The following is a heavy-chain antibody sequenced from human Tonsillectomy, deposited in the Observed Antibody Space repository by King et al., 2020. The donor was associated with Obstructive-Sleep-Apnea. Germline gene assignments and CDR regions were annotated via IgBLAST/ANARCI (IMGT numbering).Heavy chain of an antibody. CDR1: GFTFSSYG. CDR2: ISYDGSNK. J-gene: IGHJ3*02. Sequence: QVQLVESGGGVVQPGRSLRLSCAASGFTFSSYGMHWVRQAPGKGLEWVAVISYDGSNKYYADSVKGRFTISRDNSKNTLYLQMNSLRAEDTAVYYCSRDDCSGGSCWGHKSNDAFDIWGQGTMVTVSS. CDR3: SRDDCSGGSCWGHKSNDAFDI. V-gene: IGHV3-30*03. D-gene: IGHD2-15*01.